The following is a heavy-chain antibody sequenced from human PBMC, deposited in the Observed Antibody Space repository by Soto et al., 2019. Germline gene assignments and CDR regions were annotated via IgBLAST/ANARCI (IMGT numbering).Heavy chain of an antibody. J-gene: IGHJ3*02. D-gene: IGHD1-26*01. CDR3: AKLRELPIHDACDI. CDR2: ISGSGGSP. Sequence: EVQLLESGGGLVLPGGSPRLSCAASGFTFRTYGMSWVRQAPGKGLEWVSSISGSGGSPYYADSVKGRFTISRDNSKNTLYLQMDGLRAEDTAVYYCAKLRELPIHDACDIWGQGTMVTVSS. CDR1: GFTFRTYG. V-gene: IGHV3-23*01.